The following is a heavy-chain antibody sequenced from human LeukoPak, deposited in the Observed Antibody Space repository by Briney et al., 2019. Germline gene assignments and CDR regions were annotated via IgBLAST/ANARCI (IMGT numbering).Heavy chain of an antibody. D-gene: IGHD1-1*01. V-gene: IGHV3-48*01. CDR2: ISSSSTTI. Sequence: PGGSLRLSCAASGFTFSSYSMNWVRQAPGEGLEWVSYISSSSTTIYYADSVKGRFTISRDNAKNSLYLQMNSLRAEDTAVYYCARGIWNDPYYWGQGTLVTVSS. CDR1: GFTFSSYS. CDR3: ARGIWNDPYY. J-gene: IGHJ4*02.